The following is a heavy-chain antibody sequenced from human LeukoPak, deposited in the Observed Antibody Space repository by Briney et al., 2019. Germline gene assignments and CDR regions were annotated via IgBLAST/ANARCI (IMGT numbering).Heavy chain of an antibody. Sequence: SETLSLTCTVSGGSISNYYWNWIRQPPGKGLEWIGYIYYTGSTDYNPSLKSRVTISGDTSKNQFSLKLSSVTAADTAVYYCARDRHWTNDWVFDYWGQGTLATVSS. D-gene: IGHD1/OR15-1a*01. J-gene: IGHJ4*02. CDR3: ARDRHWTNDWVFDY. V-gene: IGHV4-59*01. CDR2: IYYTGST. CDR1: GGSISNYY.